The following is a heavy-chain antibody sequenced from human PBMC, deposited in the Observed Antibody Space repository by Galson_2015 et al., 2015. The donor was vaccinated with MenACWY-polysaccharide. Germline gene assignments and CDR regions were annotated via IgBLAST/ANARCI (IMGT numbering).Heavy chain of an antibody. V-gene: IGHV1-46*01. Sequence: SVKVSCKASGYTFTTYWLHWVRQAPGQGLEWMELINPSGGSPSYAQKFQGRVTITTETATSTVYMELSSLRSDDTAVYFCGSGYGSSEHFYYITMGVWGQGTTVTVSS. D-gene: IGHD5-12*01. CDR1: GYTFTTYW. J-gene: IGHJ6*02. CDR3: GSGYGSSEHFYYITMGV. CDR2: INPSGGSP.